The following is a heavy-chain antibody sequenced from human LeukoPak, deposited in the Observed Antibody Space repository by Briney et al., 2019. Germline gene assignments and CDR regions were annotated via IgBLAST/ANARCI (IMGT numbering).Heavy chain of an antibody. D-gene: IGHD3-3*01. Sequence: GGSLRLSCAASGFTFDDYGMSWVRQAPGQGLEWVSGINWNGGSTGYADSVKGRFTISSDNAKNSLYLQMNSLRAEDTALYYCARGGRGYSLRWDYWGQGTLVTVSP. CDR1: GFTFDDYG. V-gene: IGHV3-20*04. CDR2: INWNGGST. J-gene: IGHJ4*02. CDR3: ARGGRGYSLRWDY.